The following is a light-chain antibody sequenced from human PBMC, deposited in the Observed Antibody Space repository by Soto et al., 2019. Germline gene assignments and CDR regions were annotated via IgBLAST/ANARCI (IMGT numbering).Light chain of an antibody. J-gene: IGKJ4*01. Sequence: DIQMTQSPSSLSASLGDRVTITCRASQGIGVYLAWFQQKPVNVPKLLIYAASTLQSGFPSRFSGSGSGTDFTLTISSLQPEDVATYYCQKYNSAPLTFGGGTKVEIK. CDR2: AAS. V-gene: IGKV1-27*01. CDR1: QGIGVY. CDR3: QKYNSAPLT.